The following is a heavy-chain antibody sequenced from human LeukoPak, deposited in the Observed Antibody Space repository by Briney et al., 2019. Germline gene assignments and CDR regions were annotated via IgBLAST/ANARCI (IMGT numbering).Heavy chain of an antibody. CDR2: INWNGGST. CDR3: ARESLRRRPPDFNFDY. J-gene: IGHJ4*02. V-gene: IGHV3-20*04. D-gene: IGHD5-12*01. Sequence: GGSLRLSWAASGFTFDDYGMSWVRQAPGKGLEWVSGINWNGGSTGYADSVKGRFTISRDNAKNSLYLQMNSLRAEDTALYYCARESLRRRPPDFNFDYWGQGTLVSVSS. CDR1: GFTFDDYG.